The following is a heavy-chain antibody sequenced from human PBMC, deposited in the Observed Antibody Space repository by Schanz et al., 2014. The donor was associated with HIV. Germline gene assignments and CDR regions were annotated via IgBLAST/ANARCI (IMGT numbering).Heavy chain of an antibody. J-gene: IGHJ4*02. D-gene: IGHD5-18*01. V-gene: IGHV3-30*03. Sequence: QVQLVESGGGVVQPGRSLRLSCAASGFTFSSYGMHWVRQAPGKGLEWVAVISYDGTKKYYADSVKGRFTISRDNSKDTLFLQMNSLRAEDTAVYYCVRGDTVFEYWGQGTLVTVSS. CDR3: VRGDTVFEY. CDR2: ISYDGTKK. CDR1: GFTFSSYG.